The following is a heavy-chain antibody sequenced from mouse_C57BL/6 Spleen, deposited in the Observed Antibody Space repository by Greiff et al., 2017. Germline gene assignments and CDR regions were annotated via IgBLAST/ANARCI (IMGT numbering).Heavy chain of an antibody. CDR1: GFTFSDFY. Sequence: EVKVVESGGGLVQSGRSLRLSCATSGFTFSDFYMEWVRQAPGKGLEWIAASRNKANDYTTEYSASVKGRFIVSRDTSQSILYLQMNALRAEDTAIYYCARDAEGRCAYWGQGTLVTVSA. CDR3: ARDAEGRCAY. J-gene: IGHJ3*01. CDR2: SRNKANDYTT. D-gene: IGHD3-3*01. V-gene: IGHV7-1*01.